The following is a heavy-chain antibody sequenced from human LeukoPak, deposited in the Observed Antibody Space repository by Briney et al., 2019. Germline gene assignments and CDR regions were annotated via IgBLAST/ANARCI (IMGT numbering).Heavy chain of an antibody. CDR1: GYTFTSYY. V-gene: IGHV1-46*01. D-gene: IGHD2-21*02. CDR3: ARTVVVTAEHAFDI. J-gene: IGHJ3*02. Sequence: GASVKVSCKASGYTFTSYYMHWVRQAPGQGLEWMGLINPTGGSTGYAQKFQGRVTMTRDMSTSTDYMELSSLRSDDTAVYYCARTVVVTAEHAFDIWGQGTMVTVSS. CDR2: INPTGGST.